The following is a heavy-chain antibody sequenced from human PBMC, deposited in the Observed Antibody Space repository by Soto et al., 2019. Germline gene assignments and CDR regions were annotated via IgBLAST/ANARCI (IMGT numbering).Heavy chain of an antibody. Sequence: GGSLRLSCAASGFTFSTYTMNWVRQAPGKGLEWVSAVHQTGSTTFYADSAKGRFTISRDNSQNTLYLQMNNLRAEDTAVEYCAKDFNPGGYWDFDYWGQGTLVTVSS. J-gene: IGHJ4*02. D-gene: IGHD2-8*02. CDR1: GFTFSTYT. V-gene: IGHV3-23*01. CDR2: VHQTGSTT. CDR3: AKDFNPGGYWDFDY.